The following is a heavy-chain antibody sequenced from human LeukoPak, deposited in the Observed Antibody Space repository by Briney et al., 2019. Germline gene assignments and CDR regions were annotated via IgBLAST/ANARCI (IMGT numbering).Heavy chain of an antibody. D-gene: IGHD6-19*01. CDR2: INPSGGST. CDR1: GYTFTSYY. J-gene: IGHJ4*02. CDR3: ARAAVAGPRRGYYFDY. V-gene: IGHV1-46*01. Sequence: GASVKVSCKASGYTFTSYYMHWVRQAPGQGLEWMGIINPSGGSTSYAQKFQGRVTMTRDTSTSTVYMELSSLRSEDTAVYHCARAAVAGPRRGYYFDYWGQGTLVTVSS.